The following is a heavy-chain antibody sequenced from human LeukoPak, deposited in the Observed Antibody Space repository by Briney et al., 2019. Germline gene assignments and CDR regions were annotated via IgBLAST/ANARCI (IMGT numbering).Heavy chain of an antibody. CDR2: INHSGST. V-gene: IGHV4-34*01. D-gene: IGHD2-2*01. CDR3: ASHCSSTSCYADYYYMDV. J-gene: IGHJ6*03. Sequence: SETLSLTCAVYGGSFSGYYWSWIRQPPGKGLEWIGEINHSGSTNYNPSLKSRVTISVDTSKNQFSLKLSSVTAADTAVYYCASHCSSTSCYADYYYMDVWGKGTTVTVSS. CDR1: GGSFSGYY.